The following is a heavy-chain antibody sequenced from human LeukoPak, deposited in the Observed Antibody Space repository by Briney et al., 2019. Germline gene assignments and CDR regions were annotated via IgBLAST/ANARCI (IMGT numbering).Heavy chain of an antibody. CDR1: GFTFRSYA. CDR3: ATSFGPVIAAAGTGAD. CDR2: ISGSGSST. V-gene: IGHV3-23*01. D-gene: IGHD6-13*01. J-gene: IGHJ4*02. Sequence: GGSLRLSCAASGFTFRSYAMNWVRQAPGKGLEWVSVISGSGSSTYYADSVKGRFTISRDNSKNTLYLQMNSLRAEDTAVYYCATSFGPVIAAAGTGADWGQGTLVTVSS.